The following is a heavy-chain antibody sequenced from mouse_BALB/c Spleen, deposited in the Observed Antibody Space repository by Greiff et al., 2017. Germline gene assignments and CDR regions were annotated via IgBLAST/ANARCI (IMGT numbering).Heavy chain of an antibody. D-gene: IGHD2-10*02. V-gene: IGHV5-17*02. J-gene: IGHJ3*01. CDR3: ARSGYGYGSRFAY. Sequence: EVKLVASGGGLVQPGGSRKLSCAASGFTFSSFGMHWVRQAPEKGLEGVAYFSSGSSTIYYADTVKGRFTISRDNPKNTLFLQMTSLRSEDTAMDYCARSGYGYGSRFAYWGQGTLVTVSA. CDR1: GFTFSSFG. CDR2: FSSGSSTI.